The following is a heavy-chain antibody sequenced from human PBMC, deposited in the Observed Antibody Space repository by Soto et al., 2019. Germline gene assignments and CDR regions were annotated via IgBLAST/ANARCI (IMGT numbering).Heavy chain of an antibody. D-gene: IGHD3-22*01. CDR2: MNPNSGNT. J-gene: IGHJ4*02. CDR1: GYTFTSYD. CDR3: ARAHYYDSSGYYPNFDY. Sequence: QGQLVQSGAEVKKPGASVKVSCKASGYTFTSYDINWVRQATGQGLEWMGWMNPNSGNTGYAQKFQGRVTMTRNTSISTAYMELSSLRSEDTAVYYCARAHYYDSSGYYPNFDYWGQGTLVTVSS. V-gene: IGHV1-8*01.